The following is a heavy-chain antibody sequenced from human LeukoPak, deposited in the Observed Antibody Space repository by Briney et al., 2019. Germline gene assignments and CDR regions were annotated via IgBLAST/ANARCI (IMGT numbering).Heavy chain of an antibody. CDR2: ISGSGGST. J-gene: IGHJ3*02. D-gene: IGHD2-15*01. CDR1: GFTFSSYG. CDR3: AKDWGLSCSGGSCYYGNAFDI. V-gene: IGHV3-23*01. Sequence: GGSLRLSCAASGFTFSSYGMSWVRQAPGKGLEWVSAISGSGGSTYYADSVKGRFTISRDNSKNTLYLQMNSLRAEDTAVYYCAKDWGLSCSGGSCYYGNAFDIWGQGTMVTVSS.